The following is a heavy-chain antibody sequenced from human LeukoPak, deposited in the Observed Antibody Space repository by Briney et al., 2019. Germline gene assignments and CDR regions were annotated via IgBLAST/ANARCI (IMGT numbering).Heavy chain of an antibody. J-gene: IGHJ6*02. V-gene: IGHV3-7*03. CDR1: GFTFSSYG. D-gene: IGHD3-16*01. Sequence: GGSLKPSFAASGFTFSSYGRNWARQAPGKGLEWVASINHNGNVNYYVDSVKGRFTISRDNAKNSLYLQMSNLRAEDTAVYFCARGGGLDVWGQGATVTVSS. CDR3: ARGGGLDV. CDR2: INHNGNVN.